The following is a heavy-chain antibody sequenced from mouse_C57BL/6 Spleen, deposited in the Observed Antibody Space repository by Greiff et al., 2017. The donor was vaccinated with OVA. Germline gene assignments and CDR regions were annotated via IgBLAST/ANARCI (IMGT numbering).Heavy chain of an antibody. V-gene: IGHV1-63*01. CDR1: GYTFTNYW. D-gene: IGHD2-3*01. CDR3: ARRDDGYYWFAY. CDR2: IYPGGGYT. Sequence: QVQLQQSGAELVRPGTSVKMSCKASGYTFTNYWIGWAKQRPGHGLEWIGDIYPGGGYTNYNEKFKGKATLTADKSSSTAYMQFSSLTSEDSAIYYCARRDDGYYWFAYWGQGILVTVSA. J-gene: IGHJ3*01.